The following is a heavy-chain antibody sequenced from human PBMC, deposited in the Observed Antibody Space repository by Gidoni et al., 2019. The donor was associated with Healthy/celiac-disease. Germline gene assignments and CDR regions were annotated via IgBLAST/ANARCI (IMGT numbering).Heavy chain of an antibody. CDR3: ARDNYYDSSGYYYFDY. V-gene: IGHV3-21*01. D-gene: IGHD3-22*01. CDR2: ISSSSSYI. J-gene: IGHJ4*02. Sequence: EVQLVESGGGLVKPGGSLRLSCAASGFTFISYSMNWVRQAPGKGLEWVSSISSSSSYIYYADSVKGRFTISRDNAKNSLYLQMNSLRAEDTAVYYCARDNYYDSSGYYYFDYWGQGTLVTVSS. CDR1: GFTFISYS.